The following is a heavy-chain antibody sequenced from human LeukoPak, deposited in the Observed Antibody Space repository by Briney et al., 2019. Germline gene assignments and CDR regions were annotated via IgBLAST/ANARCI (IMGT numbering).Heavy chain of an antibody. Sequence: SETLSLTCTVSGGSISSYYWSWIRQPPGKGLEWIGYIYYSGSTNYNPPLKSRVTISVDTSKNQFSLKLSSVTAADTAVYYCASTYYYDSSGYNYWGQGTLVTVSS. CDR3: ASTYYYDSSGYNY. V-gene: IGHV4-59*01. J-gene: IGHJ4*02. CDR1: GGSISSYY. CDR2: IYYSGST. D-gene: IGHD3-22*01.